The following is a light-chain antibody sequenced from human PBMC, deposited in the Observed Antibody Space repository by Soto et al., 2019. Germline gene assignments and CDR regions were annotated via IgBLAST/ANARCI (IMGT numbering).Light chain of an antibody. V-gene: IGLV2-8*01. CDR3: SSYAGSKTL. CDR2: EVS. J-gene: IGLJ2*01. CDR1: SSDVGGYNY. Sequence: QSALTQPPSASGSPGQSVTISCTGTSSDVGGYNYVSWYQQHPGQAPKLMIYEVSKRPSGVPDRFSGSKSGNTASLTVSGLQAEDEADYYCSSYAGSKTLFGGGTKRTVL.